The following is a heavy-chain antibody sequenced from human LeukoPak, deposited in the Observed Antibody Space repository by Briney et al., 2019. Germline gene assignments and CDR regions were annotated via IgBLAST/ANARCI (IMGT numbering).Heavy chain of an antibody. CDR1: GGSISSSSYY. CDR2: IYYSGST. Sequence: PSETLSLTCTVSGGSISSSSYYWGWIRQPPGKGLEWIGSIYYSGSTYYNPSLKSRVTISVDTSKIQFSLKLSSLTAADTAVYYCASGSGSYFRSWGQGTMVTASS. V-gene: IGHV4-39*07. J-gene: IGHJ3*01. CDR3: ASGSGSYFRS. D-gene: IGHD1-26*01.